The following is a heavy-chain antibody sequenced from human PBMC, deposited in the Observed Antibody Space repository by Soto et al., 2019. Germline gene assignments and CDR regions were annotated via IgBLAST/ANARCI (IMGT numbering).Heavy chain of an antibody. Sequence: SLRLSCAASGFTFSSYAMHWVRQAPGKGLEWVAVISYDGSNKYYADSVKGRFTISRDNSKNTLYLQMNSLRAEDTAVYYCARDPGIAVADHAFDIWGQGTMVTVSS. J-gene: IGHJ3*02. CDR1: GFTFSSYA. D-gene: IGHD6-19*01. CDR3: ARDPGIAVADHAFDI. V-gene: IGHV3-30-3*01. CDR2: ISYDGSNK.